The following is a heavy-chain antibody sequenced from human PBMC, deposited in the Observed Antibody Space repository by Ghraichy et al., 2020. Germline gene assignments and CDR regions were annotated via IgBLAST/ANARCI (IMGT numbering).Heavy chain of an antibody. CDR3: TRACEVDWYFHF. CDR1: GFPFSNYA. V-gene: IGHV3-48*02. CDR2: IHRECKSI. J-gene: IGHJ2*01. Sequence: GGSLRLSCVTSGFPFSNYAMNWVRQAPGKGLEWVSYIHRECKSIYYADSVKGRFSISRDNARNSLYLQMNSLRDEDTAVYYCTRACEVDWYFHFWGRGTLVTVSS.